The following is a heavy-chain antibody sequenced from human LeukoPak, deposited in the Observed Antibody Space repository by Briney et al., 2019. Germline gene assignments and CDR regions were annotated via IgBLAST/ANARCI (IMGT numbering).Heavy chain of an antibody. CDR2: IGGSGGTT. D-gene: IGHD3-10*01. CDR3: AKVIIATYYYGSGSYAD. CDR1: GLTFSRYA. J-gene: IGHJ4*02. Sequence: GGSLRLSCAASGLTFSRYAMSWVRQAPGKGLEWVSSIGGSGGTTYYADSVQGRFTISRDNSKNTLYLQMNSLSAEDTAVYYCAKVIIATYYYGSGSYADWGQGTLVTVSS. V-gene: IGHV3-23*01.